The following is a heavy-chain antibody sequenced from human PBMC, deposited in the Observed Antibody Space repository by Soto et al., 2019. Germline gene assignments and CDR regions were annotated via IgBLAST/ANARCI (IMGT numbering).Heavy chain of an antibody. V-gene: IGHV1-8*01. CDR3: AKGNTRGVYNAMDV. CDR2: MNPKSANT. CDR1: GYSFISYD. Sequence: GASVKVSCKASGYSFISYDINWVRQATGQGLEWMGWMNPKSANTAYAQKFQGRVTMTRNTSINTAYMELSRLRSEDTAVYYCAKGNTRGVYNAMDVWGQGTKVTVSS. J-gene: IGHJ6*02.